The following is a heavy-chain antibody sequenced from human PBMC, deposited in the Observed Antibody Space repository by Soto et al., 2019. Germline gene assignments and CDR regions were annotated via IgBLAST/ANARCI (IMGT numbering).Heavy chain of an antibody. CDR2: IIPIFGTA. CDR3: ARGRSGSYNHYYYYYGMDV. Sequence: SVKVSCKASGGTFSSYAISWVRQAPGPGLEWMGGIIPIFGTANYAQKFQGRVTITADESTSTAYMELSSLRSENTAVYYCARGRSGSYNHYYYYYGMDVWGQGTTVTVSS. CDR1: GGTFSSYA. D-gene: IGHD1-26*01. J-gene: IGHJ6*02. V-gene: IGHV1-69*13.